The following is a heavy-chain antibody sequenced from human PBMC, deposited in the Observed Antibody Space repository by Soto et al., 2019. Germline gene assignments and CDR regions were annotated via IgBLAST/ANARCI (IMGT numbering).Heavy chain of an antibody. V-gene: IGHV1-69*13. Sequence: SVKVSCKASGGTFSSYAISWVRQAPGQGLEWMGGIIPIFGTANYAQKFQGRVTITADESTSTAYMELSSLRSEDTAVYYCARARHYRYCSGGSCYGAFDIWGQGTMVT. CDR1: GGTFSSYA. D-gene: IGHD2-15*01. CDR3: ARARHYRYCSGGSCYGAFDI. CDR2: IIPIFGTA. J-gene: IGHJ3*02.